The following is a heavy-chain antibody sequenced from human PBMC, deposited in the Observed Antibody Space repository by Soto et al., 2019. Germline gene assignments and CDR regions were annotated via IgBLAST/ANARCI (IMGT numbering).Heavy chain of an antibody. CDR3: ARDRGYSGWSSLFDY. V-gene: IGHV1-18*01. CDR2: ISAYNGNT. CDR1: GYTFTSYG. Sequence: ASVKVSCKASGYTFTSYGISWVRQAPGQGLEWMGWISAYNGNTNYAQKLQGRVTMTTDTSTSTAYMELRSLRSDDTAVYYCARDRGYSGWSSLFDYWGQGTLVTVSS. J-gene: IGHJ4*02. D-gene: IGHD5-12*01.